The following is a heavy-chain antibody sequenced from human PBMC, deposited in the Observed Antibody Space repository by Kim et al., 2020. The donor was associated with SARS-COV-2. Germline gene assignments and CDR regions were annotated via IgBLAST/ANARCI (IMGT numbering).Heavy chain of an antibody. V-gene: IGHV7-4-1*02. J-gene: IGHJ4*02. D-gene: IGHD3-16*01. CDR2: TGNP. CDR3: ARSKFVDY. Sequence: TGNPTYAQGFTGRFVFSSDTSVSTAYLQISSLKAEDTAVYYCARSKFVDYWGQGTLVTVSS.